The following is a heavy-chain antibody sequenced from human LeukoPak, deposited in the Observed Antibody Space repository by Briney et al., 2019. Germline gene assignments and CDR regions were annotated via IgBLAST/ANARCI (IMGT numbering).Heavy chain of an antibody. D-gene: IGHD1-26*01. Sequence: SETLSLTCAVSGGSITTTNWWSWVRQPPGKGLEWIGEVHLSGATNYNPSLESRVSMLIDKSKNHLSLEVTSVTAADTAIYYCTRESGAFSPLGFWGQGTLLTVSS. CDR2: VHLSGAT. CDR3: TRESGAFSPLGF. V-gene: IGHV4-4*02. CDR1: GGSITTTNW. J-gene: IGHJ4*02.